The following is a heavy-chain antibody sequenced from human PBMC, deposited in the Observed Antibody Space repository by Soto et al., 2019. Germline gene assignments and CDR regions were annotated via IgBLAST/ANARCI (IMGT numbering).Heavy chain of an antibody. D-gene: IGHD6-6*01. Sequence: VASVKGSCKASGYTLTSYDINWVRQATGQGLEWMGWMNPNSGNTGYAQKFQGRVTMTRNTSISTAYMELSSLRSEDTAVYYCARELSSSIAARHYYYYMDIWGKGTTVTVSS. CDR2: MNPNSGNT. J-gene: IGHJ6*03. CDR1: GYTLTSYD. CDR3: ARELSSSIAARHYYYYMDI. V-gene: IGHV1-8*01.